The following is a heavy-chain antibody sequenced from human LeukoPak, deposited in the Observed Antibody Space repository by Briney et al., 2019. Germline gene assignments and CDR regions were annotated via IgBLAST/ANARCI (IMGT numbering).Heavy chain of an antibody. D-gene: IGHD3-3*01. Sequence: SVKVSCKASGGTFSSYTISWVRQAPGQGLEWMGRIIPILGIANYAQKFQGRVTITADKSTSTDYMELSSLRSEDTAVYYCARDRGLNYDFCSGYHDWFDPWGQGTLVTVSS. CDR2: IIPILGIA. V-gene: IGHV1-69*04. CDR1: GGTFSSYT. J-gene: IGHJ5*02. CDR3: ARDRGLNYDFCSGYHDWFDP.